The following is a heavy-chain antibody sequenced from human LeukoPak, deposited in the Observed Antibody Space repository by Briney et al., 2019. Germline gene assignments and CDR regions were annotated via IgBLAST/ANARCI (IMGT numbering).Heavy chain of an antibody. V-gene: IGHV1-69*06. CDR1: GGTFSSYA. J-gene: IGHJ3*02. D-gene: IGHD2-15*01. Sequence: ASVKVSCKASGGTFSSYAISWVRQAPGQGLEWMGGIIPIFGTANYAQKFQGRVTITADKSTSTAYMGLSSLRSEDTAVYYCASNWGRECSGGSCYHAFDIWGQGTMVTVSS. CDR3: ASNWGRECSGGSCYHAFDI. CDR2: IIPIFGTA.